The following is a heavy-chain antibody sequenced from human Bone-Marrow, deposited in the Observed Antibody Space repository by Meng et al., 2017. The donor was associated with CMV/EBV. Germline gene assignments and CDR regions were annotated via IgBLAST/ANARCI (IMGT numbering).Heavy chain of an antibody. V-gene: IGHV3-30*04. CDR1: GFTFSNYA. Sequence: GGSLRLSCAASGFTFSNYAMHWVRQAPGKGLEWVAVVSYEGSSTDYTDSLKGRFTISRDNSNGTLYLQMFSLRAEDTAVYYCAKDDYWGQGTLVTVSS. CDR3: AKDDY. J-gene: IGHJ4*02. CDR2: VSYEGSST.